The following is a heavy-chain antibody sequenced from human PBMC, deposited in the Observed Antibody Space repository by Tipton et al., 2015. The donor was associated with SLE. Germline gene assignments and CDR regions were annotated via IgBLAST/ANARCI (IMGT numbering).Heavy chain of an antibody. J-gene: IGHJ4*02. D-gene: IGHD1-1*01. Sequence: TLSLTCSVSGGSISSSSYYWGWIRQPPGKGLEWIGSIYYSGSTYYNPSLKSRVTISVDTSKNQFSLKLSSVTAADTAVYYCARAAAAGTKVDYWGRGTLVTVAT. CDR3: ARAAAAGTKVDY. CDR2: IYYSGST. CDR1: GGSISSSSYY. V-gene: IGHV4-39*01.